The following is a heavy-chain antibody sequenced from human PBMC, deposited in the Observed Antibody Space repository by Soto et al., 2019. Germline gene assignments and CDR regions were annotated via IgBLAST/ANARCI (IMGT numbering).Heavy chain of an antibody. CDR3: ARSHPGLFGNGQLDP. CDR1: GFTFSSYG. V-gene: IGHV3-33*01. CDR2: IWYDGSNK. D-gene: IGHD1-1*01. J-gene: IGHJ5*02. Sequence: PGGFLRLSCAASGFTFSSYGMHWVRQAPGKGLEWVAVIWYDGSNKYYADSVKGRFTISRDNSKNTLYLQMNSLRAEDMAVYYCARSHPGLFGNGQLDPWGQGTLVTVSS.